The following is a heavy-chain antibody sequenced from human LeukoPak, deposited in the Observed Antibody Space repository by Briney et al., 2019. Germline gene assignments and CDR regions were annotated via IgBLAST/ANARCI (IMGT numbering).Heavy chain of an antibody. J-gene: IGHJ3*02. V-gene: IGHV3-30-3*01. CDR3: ARPIHWGSNGNDAFDI. CDR1: GVTFSDYS. D-gene: IGHD7-27*01. CDR2: ISYDGSNK. Sequence: GGSLRLSCAASGVTFSDYSMHWVRQAPGKGLECVALISYDGSNKYYADSVKGRFTISRDNPMNTLYLQLNSLRAEDTAVYYCARPIHWGSNGNDAFDIWGQGTMVTVSS.